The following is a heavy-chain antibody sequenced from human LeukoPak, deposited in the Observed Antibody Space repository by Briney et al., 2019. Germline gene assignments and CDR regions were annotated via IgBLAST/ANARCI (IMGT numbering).Heavy chain of an antibody. CDR2: INNDGSSA. J-gene: IGHJ4*02. CDR3: VRDLGGRSGH. CDR1: GFTFNNYW. D-gene: IGHD1-26*01. Sequence: QPGGSLRLSCAASGFTFNNYWIHWVRQVPGKGLVWVSRINNDGSSASYVDSVKGRSTIFRDNAKNTLYLQMNSLRAEDTAVYYCVRDLGGRSGHWGQGTLVTVSS. V-gene: IGHV3-74*01.